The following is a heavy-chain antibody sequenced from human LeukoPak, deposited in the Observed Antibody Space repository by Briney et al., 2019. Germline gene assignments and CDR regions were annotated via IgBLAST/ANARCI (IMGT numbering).Heavy chain of an antibody. D-gene: IGHD1-7*01. J-gene: IGHJ6*02. Sequence: GRSLRLSCAASGFTFSSYAMHWVRQAPGKGLEWVTVISYDGSNKYYADSVKGRFTISRDNSKNTLYLQMNSLRPEDTAVYYCARDSITGTSYSYYGMDVWGQGTTVTVSS. CDR3: ARDSITGTSYSYYGMDV. V-gene: IGHV3-30-3*01. CDR2: ISYDGSNK. CDR1: GFTFSSYA.